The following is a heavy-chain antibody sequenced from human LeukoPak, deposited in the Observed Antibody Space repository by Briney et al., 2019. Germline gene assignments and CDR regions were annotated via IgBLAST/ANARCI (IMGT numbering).Heavy chain of an antibody. D-gene: IGHD5-18*01. CDR2: IKRKTDSGTT. CDR1: GFTFSNAW. V-gene: IGHV3-15*01. CDR3: ATEGYSYGLGLDC. J-gene: IGHJ4*02. Sequence: PRGSLRLSCAVSGFTFSNAWMSWVRQAPGKGLEWVGRIKRKTDSGTTDYAAAVKGRFTISRDDSKNMLYLQMSSLKTEDTAVYYCATEGYSYGLGLDCWGQGTLVTVSS.